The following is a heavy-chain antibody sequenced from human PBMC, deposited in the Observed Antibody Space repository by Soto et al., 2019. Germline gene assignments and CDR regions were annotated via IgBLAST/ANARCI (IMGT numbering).Heavy chain of an antibody. D-gene: IGHD4-17*01. Sequence: QVQLVESGGGVVQPGRSLRLSCAASGFTFSSYAMHWVRQAPGKGLEWVAVISYDGSNKYYADSVKGRFTISRDNSKNTLYLQMNSLRAEDTAVYYCAKDYHGDYTFDYWGQGTLVTVSS. CDR1: GFTFSSYA. CDR2: ISYDGSNK. CDR3: AKDYHGDYTFDY. V-gene: IGHV3-30*04. J-gene: IGHJ4*02.